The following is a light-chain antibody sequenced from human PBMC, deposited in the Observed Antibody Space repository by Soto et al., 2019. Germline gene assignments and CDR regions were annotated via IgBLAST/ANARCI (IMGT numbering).Light chain of an antibody. J-gene: IGLJ2*01. CDR1: SSNIGRNT. CDR2: SNN. CDR3: AAWDDSLDGHVV. Sequence: QSVLTQPPSASGTPGQRVTISCSGSSSNIGRNTVNWYQKLPGTAPELLIYSNNQRPSGVPDRFSGSKSGTSASLAISGLQSEDEADYYCAAWDDSLDGHVVFGGGTKVTVL. V-gene: IGLV1-44*01.